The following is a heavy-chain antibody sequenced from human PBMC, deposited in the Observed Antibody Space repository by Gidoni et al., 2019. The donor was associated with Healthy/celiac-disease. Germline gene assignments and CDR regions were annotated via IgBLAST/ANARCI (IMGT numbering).Heavy chain of an antibody. CDR2: IYYSGST. D-gene: IGHD3-10*01. V-gene: IGHV4-39*01. Sequence: QLQLQESGPGLVKPSETLSLTCTVPGGPISSSSYYWGWIRQPPGKGLEWIGSIYYSGSTYYTPSLKSRVTISVDTSKNQFSLKLSSVTAADTAVYYCARLRGSGNLDSYYYYYGMDVWGQGTTVTVSS. CDR3: ARLRGSGNLDSYYYYYGMDV. J-gene: IGHJ6*02. CDR1: GGPISSSSYY.